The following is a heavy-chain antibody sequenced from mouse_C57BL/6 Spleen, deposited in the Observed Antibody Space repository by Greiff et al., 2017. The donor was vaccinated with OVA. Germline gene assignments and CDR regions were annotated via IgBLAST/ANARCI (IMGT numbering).Heavy chain of an antibody. J-gene: IGHJ2*01. V-gene: IGHV1-18*01. CDR2: INPNNGGT. Sequence: EVQLQQSGPELVKPGASVKIPCKASGYTFTDYNMDWVKQSHGKSLEWIGDINPNNGGTIYNQKFKGKATLTVAKSSSTAYMERRSLTSEDTAFYYCARSGYYDYFDYWGQGTTLTVSS. CDR3: ARSGYYDYFDY. D-gene: IGHD1-1*01. CDR1: GYTFTDYN.